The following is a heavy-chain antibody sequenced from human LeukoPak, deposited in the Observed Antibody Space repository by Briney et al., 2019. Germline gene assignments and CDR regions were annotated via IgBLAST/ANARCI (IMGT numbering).Heavy chain of an antibody. V-gene: IGHV3-11*01. Sequence: GGPLRFSCAASGFTFSDYYMSWIRQAPGKGLEWVSYISSSGSTIYYADPVKGRFTISRDNAKNSLYLQMNSLRAEDTAVYYCARASYNYYDSLGSPLDYWGQGTLVIVSS. D-gene: IGHD3-22*01. J-gene: IGHJ4*02. CDR1: GFTFSDYY. CDR2: ISSSGSTI. CDR3: ARASYNYYDSLGSPLDY.